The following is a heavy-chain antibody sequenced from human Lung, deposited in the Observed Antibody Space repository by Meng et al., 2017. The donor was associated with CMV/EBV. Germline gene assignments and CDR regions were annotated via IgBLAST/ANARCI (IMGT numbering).Heavy chain of an antibody. CDR1: GFTFSSYW. V-gene: IGHV3-53*01. CDR3: ARGVAAALFDY. CDR2: IYSTGNT. D-gene: IGHD2-15*01. J-gene: IGHJ4*02. Sequence: GESLKISCAASGFTFSSYWMSWVRQAPGKGLEWVSVIYSTGNTYYADSVKGRFTISRDNSKNTLYLQMNSLRAEDTAVYYCARGVAAALFDYWGQGTLVTVSS.